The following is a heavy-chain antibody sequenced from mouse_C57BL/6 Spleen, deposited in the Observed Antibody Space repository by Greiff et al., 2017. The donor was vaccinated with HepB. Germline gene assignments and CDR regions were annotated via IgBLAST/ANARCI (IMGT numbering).Heavy chain of an antibody. CDR1: GYTFTSYW. J-gene: IGHJ2*01. V-gene: IGHV1-50*01. D-gene: IGHD2-2*01. CDR3: ARGSTMVTTGFDY. Sequence: QVQLQQPGAELVKPGASVKLSCKASGYTFTSYWMQWVKQRPGQGLEWIGEIDPSDSYTNYNQKFKGKATLTVDTSSSTAYMQLSSLTSEDSAVYYCARGSTMVTTGFDYWGQGTTLTVSS. CDR2: IDPSDSYT.